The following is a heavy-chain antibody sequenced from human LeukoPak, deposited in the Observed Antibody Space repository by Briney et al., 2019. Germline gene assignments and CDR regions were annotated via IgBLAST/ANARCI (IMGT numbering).Heavy chain of an antibody. CDR2: INHSGST. Sequence: PSETLSLTCAVYGGSFSGYYWRWIRQPPGKGLEWIGEINHSGSTNYNPSLKSRVTISVDTSKNQFSLKLSSVTAADTAVYYCARGRTRKYYYDSSGYPSAFDIWGQGTMVTVSS. CDR3: ARGRTRKYYYDSSGYPSAFDI. D-gene: IGHD3-22*01. CDR1: GGSFSGYY. J-gene: IGHJ3*02. V-gene: IGHV4-34*01.